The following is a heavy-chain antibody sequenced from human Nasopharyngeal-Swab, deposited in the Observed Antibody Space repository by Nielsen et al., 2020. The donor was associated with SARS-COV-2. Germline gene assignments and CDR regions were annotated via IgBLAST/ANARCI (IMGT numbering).Heavy chain of an antibody. V-gene: IGHV4-34*01. CDR1: GFTFSSYA. J-gene: IGHJ3*02. D-gene: IGHD3-10*01. CDR3: ARPSGGGDAFDI. CDR2: INHSGST. Sequence: ESLKISCAASGFTFSSYAMSWIRQPPGKGLEWIGEINHSGSTKYNPSLKSRVTISVDTSKNQFSLRLSSVTAADTSVYYCARPSGGGDAFDIWGQGTMVTVSS.